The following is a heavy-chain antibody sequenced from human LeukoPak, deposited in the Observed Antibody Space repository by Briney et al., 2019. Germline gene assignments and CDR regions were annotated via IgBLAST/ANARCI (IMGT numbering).Heavy chain of an antibody. V-gene: IGHV1-46*01. J-gene: IGHJ5*02. CDR1: GYTFTSYY. Sequence: ASVKVSCKASGYTFTSYYMHWVRQAPGQGLEWMGIINPSGGSTSYAQKFQGRVTMTRDMSTSTVYMELSSLRSEDTAVYYCARVRYSSSWRTRSRVRSWFDPWGQGTLVTVSS. CDR3: ARVRYSSSWRTRSRVRSWFDP. D-gene: IGHD6-13*01. CDR2: INPSGGST.